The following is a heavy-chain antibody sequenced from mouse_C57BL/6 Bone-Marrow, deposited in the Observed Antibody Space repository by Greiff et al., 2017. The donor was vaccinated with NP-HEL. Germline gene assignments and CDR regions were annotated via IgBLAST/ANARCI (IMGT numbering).Heavy chain of an antibody. CDR1: GFTFSDYY. CDR3: ARDGYYGYYFDY. J-gene: IGHJ2*01. CDR2: INYDGSST. V-gene: IGHV5-16*01. D-gene: IGHD1-1*01. Sequence: EVHLVESEGGLVQPGRSMKLSCTASGFTFSDYYMAWVRQVPEKGLEWVANINYDGSSTYYLDSLKSRFIISRDNAKNILYLQMSSLKSEDTATYYCARDGYYGYYFDYWGQGTTLTVSS.